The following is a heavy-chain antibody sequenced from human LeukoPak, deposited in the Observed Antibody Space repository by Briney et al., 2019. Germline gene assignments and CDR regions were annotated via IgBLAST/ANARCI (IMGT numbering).Heavy chain of an antibody. CDR2: IYYSGST. CDR1: GSINNYY. V-gene: IGHV4-59*01. J-gene: IGHJ3*02. D-gene: IGHD2-2*01. CDR3: ARVVCSSTSCPRGNAFDI. Sequence: PSETLSLTCTVSGSINNYYWSWLRQPPGKGLEWIGYIYYSGSTNYNPSLKSRVTISVDTSENQFSLNLSSVTAADTAVYYCARVVCSSTSCPRGNAFDIWGQGTMVTVSS.